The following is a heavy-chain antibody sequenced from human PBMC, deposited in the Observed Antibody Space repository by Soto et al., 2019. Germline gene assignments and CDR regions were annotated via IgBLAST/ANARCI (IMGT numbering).Heavy chain of an antibody. J-gene: IGHJ5*02. CDR2: IYYSGST. V-gene: IGHV4-59*01. CDR3: ARVQNGEQQLVRGNWFDP. CDR1: GGSISSYY. D-gene: IGHD6-13*01. Sequence: SDTLSLTCTVSGGSISSYYWSWVRQPPGKGLEWIGYIYYSGSTNYNPSLKSRVTISVDTSKNQFSLKLSSVTAADTAVYYCARVQNGEQQLVRGNWFDPWGQGXLVTVYS.